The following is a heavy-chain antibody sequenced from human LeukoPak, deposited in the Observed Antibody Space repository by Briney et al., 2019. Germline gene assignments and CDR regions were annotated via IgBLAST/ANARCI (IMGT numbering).Heavy chain of an antibody. CDR2: ISSDNTYI. CDR3: ARDVSWYDFDY. D-gene: IGHD6-13*01. CDR1: GFTFSSYT. J-gene: IGHJ4*02. V-gene: IGHV3-21*01. Sequence: GGSLRLSCAASGFTFSSYTMIWARQAPGKGLEWVSSISSDNTYIYYADSVKGRFTISRDDAKNSLYLQMNSLRAEDTAVYYCARDVSWYDFDYWGQGTLVTVSS.